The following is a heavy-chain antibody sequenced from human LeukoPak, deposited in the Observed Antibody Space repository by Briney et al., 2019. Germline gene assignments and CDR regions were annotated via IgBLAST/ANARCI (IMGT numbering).Heavy chain of an antibody. J-gene: IGHJ6*02. CDR1: GFTFSDYY. Sequence: PGGSLRLSCAASGFTFSDYYMSWIRQAPGKGLEWVSYISSSGRIIYYADSVKGRFTISRDNAKNSLFLQMNSLRAEGTAVYYCASVHYYGMEVWGHGTTVTVSS. CDR2: ISSSGRII. V-gene: IGHV3-11*01. CDR3: ASVHYYGMEV. D-gene: IGHD2-8*01.